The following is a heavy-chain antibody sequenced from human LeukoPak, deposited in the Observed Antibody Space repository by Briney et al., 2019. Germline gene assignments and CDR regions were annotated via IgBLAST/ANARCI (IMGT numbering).Heavy chain of an antibody. CDR2: ISGSGGST. D-gene: IGHD6-19*01. Sequence: TGGSLRLSCAASGFTFGDYWMTWVRQAPGKGLEWVSVISGSGGSTYYADSVKGRFTISRDNSKNTLYVLMNSLRAEDTAVYYCAMNAGQWLVPFDHWGQGTLVTVSS. CDR3: AMNAGQWLVPFDH. V-gene: IGHV3-23*01. CDR1: GFTFGDYW. J-gene: IGHJ4*02.